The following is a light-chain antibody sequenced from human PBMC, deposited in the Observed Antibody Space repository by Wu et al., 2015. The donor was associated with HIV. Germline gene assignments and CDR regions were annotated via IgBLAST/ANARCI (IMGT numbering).Light chain of an antibody. V-gene: IGKV1-39*01. CDR2: AAS. CDR1: QSIDSY. CDR3: QQSYSVFT. J-gene: IGKJ3*01. Sequence: DIQMTQSPSSLSASVGDRVTITCRASQSIDSYLNWYQQKPGEAPKLLIYAASSLQSGVPSRFSGSGSGTDFTLTISSLLPEDFATYYCQQSYSVFTFGPGTTVDIE.